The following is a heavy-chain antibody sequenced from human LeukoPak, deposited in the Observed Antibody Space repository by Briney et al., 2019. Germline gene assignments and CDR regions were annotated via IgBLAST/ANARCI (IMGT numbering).Heavy chain of an antibody. CDR2: IYNDGGT. CDR1: GFTVSSNY. CDR3: VKRLTLGDLSIKGAFAL. V-gene: IGHV3-53*01. Sequence: PGGSLRLSCAASGFTVSSNYMSWVRQGPGKGLEWVAHIYNDGGTHYTDSVKGRFTISRDTSRNTLFLQMNSLRVEDSAMYYCVKRLTLGDLSIKGAFALRGQGTMVTVAS. D-gene: IGHD3-16*02. J-gene: IGHJ3*01.